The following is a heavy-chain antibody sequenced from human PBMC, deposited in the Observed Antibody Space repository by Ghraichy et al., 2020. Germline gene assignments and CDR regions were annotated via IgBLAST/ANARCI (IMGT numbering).Heavy chain of an antibody. J-gene: IGHJ4*02. CDR3: ARDSNRYCTSASCYAFVFAL. Sequence: SETLSLTCTVSGASISSTFYYWSWIRQPPGKGLEWIGNIYYSGITYHNPSLKSRVSISIDRSENQFSLSLTSVTAADTAVYYCARDSNRYCTSASCYAFVFALWGQGALVTVSS. V-gene: IGHV4-31*03. CDR2: IYYSGIT. D-gene: IGHD2-2*01. CDR1: GASISSTFYY.